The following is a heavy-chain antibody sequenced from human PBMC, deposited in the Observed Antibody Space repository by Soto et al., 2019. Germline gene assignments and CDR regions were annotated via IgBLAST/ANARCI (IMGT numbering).Heavy chain of an antibody. CDR2: IYHSGST. CDR1: GGTISSGGYS. J-gene: IGHJ4*02. D-gene: IGHD6-13*01. V-gene: IGHV4-30-2*01. Sequence: SETLSLTCAVSGGTISSGGYSWSWLRQPPGKGLEWIGYIYHSGSTYYNPSLKSRVTISVDRSKNQFSLKLSSVTAADTAVYYCARGPGIAAAIYVLYFHYGLQGTLVTGSS. CDR3: ARGPGIAAAIYVLYFHY.